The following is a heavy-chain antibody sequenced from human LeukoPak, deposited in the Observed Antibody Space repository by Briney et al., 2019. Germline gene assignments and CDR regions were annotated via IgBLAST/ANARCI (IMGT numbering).Heavy chain of an antibody. CDR3: VKGRISEDGLDF. Sequence: PGGSLRLSRAASGFTFSRSAMTWVRQTPGKGLDWVSSISSSGNTYYADSVKGRFTISRDNSKNMLYLQMNSLRAEDTAVYYCVKGRISEDGLDFWGQGTLVTVSS. D-gene: IGHD6-13*01. J-gene: IGHJ4*02. V-gene: IGHV3-23*01. CDR2: ISSSGNT. CDR1: GFTFSRSA.